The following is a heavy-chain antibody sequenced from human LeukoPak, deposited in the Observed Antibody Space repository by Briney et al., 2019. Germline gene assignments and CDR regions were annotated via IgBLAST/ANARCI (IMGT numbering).Heavy chain of an antibody. CDR2: INPSGGST. J-gene: IGHJ6*02. Sequence: ASVKVSCKASGYTFTSYYMHWVRQAPGQGLEWMGIINPSGGSTSYAQKFQGRVTMTRNTSISTAYMELSSLRSEDTAVYYCAREGVVLMVYALYYYYGMDVWGQGTTVTVSS. V-gene: IGHV1-46*01. CDR1: GYTFTSYY. D-gene: IGHD2-8*01. CDR3: AREGVVLMVYALYYYYGMDV.